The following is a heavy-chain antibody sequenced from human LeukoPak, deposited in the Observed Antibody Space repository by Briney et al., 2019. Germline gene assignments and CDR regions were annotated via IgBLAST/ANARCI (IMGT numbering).Heavy chain of an antibody. J-gene: IGHJ4*02. V-gene: IGHV1-24*01. CDR2: FDPEDGEA. CDR1: EYTLTELS. Sequence: ASVKVSCKVSEYTLTELSMHWVRQARGKGPEWMGGFDPEDGEAIYAQKFQGRVTMTEDTSTDTAYMELSSLRSEDTAVYYCATSVSGSYYKWGQGTLVTVSS. D-gene: IGHD1-26*01. CDR3: ATSVSGSYYK.